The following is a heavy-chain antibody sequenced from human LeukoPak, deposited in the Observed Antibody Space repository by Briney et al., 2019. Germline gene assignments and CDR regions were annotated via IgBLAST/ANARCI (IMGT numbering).Heavy chain of an antibody. CDR1: GLTFSDSA. V-gene: IGHV3-73*01. CDR2: IKTKSNNYAT. Sequence: GGSLRLSCAASGLTFSDSAIHWVRQASGKGLEWVGRIKTKSNNYATAFVASVKGRVTISRDDSKNTAYLQMNGLKSEDTAVYYCTRLRGAWFRFDYWGQGALVTVSS. CDR3: TRLRGAWFRFDY. D-gene: IGHD6-19*01. J-gene: IGHJ4*02.